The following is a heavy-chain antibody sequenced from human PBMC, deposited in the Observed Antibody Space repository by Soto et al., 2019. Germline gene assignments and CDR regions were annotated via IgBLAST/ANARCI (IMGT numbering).Heavy chain of an antibody. Sequence: AETLSLTCSVSGGSTSDKSYFWGWVRQSPGKGLEWIGSMYYSGSSYYNPSLKSRVAISVDTSKNQFSLKLRSVTAADTAVYFCARQRLLRLKPDFDIWGQGTLVTV. CDR1: GGSTSDKSYF. D-gene: IGHD2-21*02. V-gene: IGHV4-39*01. J-gene: IGHJ4*02. CDR2: MYYSGSS. CDR3: ARQRLLRLKPDFDI.